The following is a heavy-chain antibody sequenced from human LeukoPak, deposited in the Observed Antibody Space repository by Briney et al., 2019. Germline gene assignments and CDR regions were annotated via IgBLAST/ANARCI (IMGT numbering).Heavy chain of an antibody. CDR1: GYTFTSYA. CDR3: AYSSSWTKVDY. J-gene: IGHJ4*02. V-gene: IGHV1-2*02. Sequence: ASVKVSCKASGYTFTSYAMNWVRQAPGQGLEWMGWINPNSGGTNYAQKFQGRVTMTRDTSISTAYMELSRLRSDDTAVYYCAYSSSWTKVDYWGQGTLVTVSS. CDR2: INPNSGGT. D-gene: IGHD6-13*01.